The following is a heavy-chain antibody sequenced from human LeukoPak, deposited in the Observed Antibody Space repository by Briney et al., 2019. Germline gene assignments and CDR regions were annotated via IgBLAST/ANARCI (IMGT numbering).Heavy chain of an antibody. CDR1: GYTFIDYC. V-gene: IGHV1-2*02. CDR3: ARAPALDGSGYYSCLYYYDS. CDR2: SNPKSGGI. Sequence: ASVQASFRASGYTFIDYCIHWVRQAPGQGLEWMGWSNPKSGGINYAREFEGRVSMTWDTSITTAYMDLGRLTSDDTAIYYCARAPALDGSGYYSCLYYYDSWGQGTLITVSS. D-gene: IGHD3-22*01. J-gene: IGHJ4*02.